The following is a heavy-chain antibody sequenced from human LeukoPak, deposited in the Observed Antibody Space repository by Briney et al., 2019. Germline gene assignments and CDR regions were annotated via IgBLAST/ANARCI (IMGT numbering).Heavy chain of an antibody. CDR2: IYYSGST. CDR1: GGSISSGGYY. D-gene: IGHD6-13*01. V-gene: IGHV4-61*08. Sequence: PSQTLSLTCTVSGGSISSGGYYWSWIRQPPGKGLEWIGYIYYSGSTNYNPSLKSRVTISVDTSKNQFSLKLSSVTAADTAVYYCARGEGEVGYSSSWNWFDPWGQGTLVTVSS. CDR3: ARGEGEVGYSSSWNWFDP. J-gene: IGHJ5*02.